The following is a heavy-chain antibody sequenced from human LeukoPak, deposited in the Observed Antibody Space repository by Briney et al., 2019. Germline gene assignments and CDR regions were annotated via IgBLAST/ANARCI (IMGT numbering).Heavy chain of an antibody. CDR3: ARVSVITQYNGSPDYFAS. Sequence: GGSLRLACAASGFTFNRYNMNWVRRAPGKGLEWVSSISTSSSYIYYADSVKGRFTISRDNSKNTLYVQMNSLRVDDTAVYYCARVSVITQYNGSPDYFASWGQGTLLTVSS. CDR1: GFTFNRYN. CDR2: ISTSSSYI. D-gene: IGHD1-26*01. J-gene: IGHJ4*02. V-gene: IGHV3-21*04.